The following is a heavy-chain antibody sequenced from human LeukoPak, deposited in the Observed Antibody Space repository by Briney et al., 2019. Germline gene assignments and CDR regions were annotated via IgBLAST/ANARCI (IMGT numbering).Heavy chain of an antibody. CDR3: ARDKGNNWFDP. V-gene: IGHV4-59*01. Sequence: SETLSLTCTVSGGSISSYYWSWIRQPPGKGLEWIGYIYYSGSTNYNPSLKSRVTISVDTSKNQFSLKLSSVTAADTAVYYCARDKGNNWFDPWGQGTLVTVSS. CDR1: GGSISSYY. J-gene: IGHJ5*02. CDR2: IYYSGST.